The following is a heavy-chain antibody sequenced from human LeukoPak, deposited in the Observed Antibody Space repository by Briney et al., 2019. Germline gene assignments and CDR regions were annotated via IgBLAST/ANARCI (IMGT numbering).Heavy chain of an antibody. CDR3: ARDKGNNWFDP. V-gene: IGHV4-59*01. Sequence: SETLSLTCTVSGGSISSYYWSWIRQPPGKGLEWIGYIYYSGSTNYNPSLKSRVTISVDTSKNQFSLKLSSVTAADTAVYYCARDKGNNWFDPWGQGTLVTVSS. CDR1: GGSISSYY. J-gene: IGHJ5*02. CDR2: IYYSGST.